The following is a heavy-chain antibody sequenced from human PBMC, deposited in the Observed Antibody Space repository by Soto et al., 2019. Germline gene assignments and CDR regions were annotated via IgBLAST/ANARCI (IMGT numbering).Heavy chain of an antibody. Sequence: PGGSLRLSXAASGFTFSSYAMHWARQAPGKGLEWVAVISYDGSNKYYADSVKGRFTISRDNSKNTLYLQMNSLRAEDTAVYYCARDVLRYFDWLHYGMDVWGQGTTVTVSS. V-gene: IGHV3-30-3*01. D-gene: IGHD3-9*01. J-gene: IGHJ6*02. CDR3: ARDVLRYFDWLHYGMDV. CDR1: GFTFSSYA. CDR2: ISYDGSNK.